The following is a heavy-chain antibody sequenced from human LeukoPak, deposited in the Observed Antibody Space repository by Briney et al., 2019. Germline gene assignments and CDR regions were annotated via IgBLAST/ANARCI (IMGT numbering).Heavy chain of an antibody. J-gene: IGHJ5*02. CDR3: ARRRGSSWTNWFDP. V-gene: IGHV7-4-1*02. Sequence: ASGKVSCKASGYTFTSYAMNWVRQAPGQGLEWMGWVSTNTGNPTYAQGFTGRFVFSLDTSVSTAFLQISSLKAEDTAVYYCARRRGSSWTNWFDPWGQGTLVTVSS. D-gene: IGHD6-13*01. CDR2: VSTNTGNP. CDR1: GYTFTSYA.